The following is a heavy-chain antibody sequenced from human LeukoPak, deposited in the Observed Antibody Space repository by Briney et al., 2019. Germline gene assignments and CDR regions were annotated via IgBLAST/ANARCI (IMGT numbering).Heavy chain of an antibody. CDR1: GGSISSSSYY. Sequence: KTSETLSLTCTVSGGSISSSSYYWGWIHQPPGKGLEWIGSMSYSGSTYSNPSLQSRATIFVDTSKSQSSLNLSFVTAADTAVYYCARDPRGGSGPDSWGQGTLVTVSS. J-gene: IGHJ4*02. CDR3: ARDPRGGSGPDS. CDR2: MSYSGST. D-gene: IGHD5-12*01. V-gene: IGHV4-39*07.